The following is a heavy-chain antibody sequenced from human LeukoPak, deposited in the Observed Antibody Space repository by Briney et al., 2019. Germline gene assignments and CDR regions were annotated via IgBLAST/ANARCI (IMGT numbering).Heavy chain of an antibody. CDR1: GFSFSNYA. V-gene: IGHV3-30*04. D-gene: IGHD6-13*01. J-gene: IGHJ4*02. CDR2: ISTDGRDK. CDR3: ARDSAAAAVYYFDY. Sequence: GGSLRLSCAASGFSFSNYAMHWVRQTRGEGLVWVAVISTDGRDKHYADSVKGRFTISRDNSKSTLYLQMNSLRAEDTAVYYCARDSAAAAVYYFDYWGQGTLVTVSS.